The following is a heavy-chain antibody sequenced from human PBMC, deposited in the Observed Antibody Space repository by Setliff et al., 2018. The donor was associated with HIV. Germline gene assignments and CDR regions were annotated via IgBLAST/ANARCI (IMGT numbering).Heavy chain of an antibody. V-gene: IGHV4-61*09. J-gene: IGHJ4*02. Sequence: KTSETLSLTCTVSGGSINIGSFYWSWIRQPAGKGPEWLGHVYTSGNTYYDPSLASRVAISLDRSKNQFSLKLTSVTAADTAVYYCARRGTEWLDFDYWGQGTLVTVSS. CDR3: ARRGTEWLDFDY. D-gene: IGHD3-3*01. CDR1: GGSINIGSFY. CDR2: VYTSGNT.